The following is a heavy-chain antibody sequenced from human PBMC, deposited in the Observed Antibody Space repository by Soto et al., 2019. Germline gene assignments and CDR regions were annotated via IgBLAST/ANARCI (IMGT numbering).Heavy chain of an antibody. CDR2: IWYDGSNK. V-gene: IGHV3-33*01. CDR3: ARDIKSSTVVTRARYYYYGMDV. J-gene: IGHJ6*02. CDR1: GFTFSSYG. Sequence: SCAASGFTFSSYGMHWVRQAPGKGLEWVAVIWYDGSNKYYADSVKGRFTISRDNSKNTLYLQMSSLRAEDTAVYYCARDIKSSTVVTRARYYYYGMDVWGQGATVTVSS. D-gene: IGHD4-17*01.